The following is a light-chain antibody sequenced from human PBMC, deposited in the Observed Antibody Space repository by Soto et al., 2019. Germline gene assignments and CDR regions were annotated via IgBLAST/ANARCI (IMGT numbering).Light chain of an antibody. CDR1: QSVNSN. CDR3: QQYNNWPPVT. Sequence: EIVMTQSPATLSVSPGERATLSCRASQSVNSNLAWYPQKPGQAPRLLIYGASTRATGVPARFSGSGSGTEFSLTIDSLQSEDFAVYYCQQYNNWPPVTFGQGTRLEIK. V-gene: IGKV3-15*01. J-gene: IGKJ5*01. CDR2: GAS.